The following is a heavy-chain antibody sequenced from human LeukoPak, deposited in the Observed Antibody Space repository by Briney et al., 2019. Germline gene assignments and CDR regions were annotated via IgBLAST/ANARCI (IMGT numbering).Heavy chain of an antibody. Sequence: GGSLRLSCAASGFTFSSYGMHWVRQAPGKGLEWVAFIRYDGSNKYYADSVKGRFTISRDNSKNTLYLQMNSLRAEDTAVYYCAKGRYCGGDCGGWYFDLWGRGTLVTVSS. V-gene: IGHV3-30*02. CDR1: GFTFSSYG. J-gene: IGHJ2*01. CDR2: IRYDGSNK. CDR3: AKGRYCGGDCGGWYFDL. D-gene: IGHD2-21*02.